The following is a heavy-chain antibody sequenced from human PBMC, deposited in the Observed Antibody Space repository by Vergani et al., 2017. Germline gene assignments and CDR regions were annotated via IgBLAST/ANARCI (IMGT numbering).Heavy chain of an antibody. CDR3: AKDGNIVVVPAVTRNAFDI. J-gene: IGHJ3*02. D-gene: IGHD2-2*01. V-gene: IGHV3-23*04. CDR2: ISGSGGST. Sequence: EVQLVESGGGLVQPGRSLRLSCTASGFTFSSYAMSWVRQAPGKGLEWVSAISGSGGSTYYADSVKGRFTISRDNSKNTLYLQMNSLRAEDTAVYYCAKDGNIVVVPAVTRNAFDIWGQGTMVTVSS. CDR1: GFTFSSYA.